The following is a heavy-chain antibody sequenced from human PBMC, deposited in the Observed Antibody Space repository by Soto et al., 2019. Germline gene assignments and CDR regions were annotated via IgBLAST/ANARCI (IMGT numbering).Heavy chain of an antibody. CDR1: GFTFSSYS. J-gene: IGHJ5*02. V-gene: IGHV3-48*02. D-gene: IGHD3-10*01. CDR3: ARGAHYYGPGSYNWFDP. CDR2: ISSSSSTI. Sequence: GGSLRLSGAAAGFTFSSYSMNWVLQAPGNGLEWVSYISSSSSTIYYADSVKGRFTISRDNAKNSLYLQTNSLRDEDTAVYYCARGAHYYGPGSYNWFDPWGQGTLVTVSS.